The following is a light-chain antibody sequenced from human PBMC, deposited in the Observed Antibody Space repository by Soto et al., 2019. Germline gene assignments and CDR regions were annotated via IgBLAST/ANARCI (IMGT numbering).Light chain of an antibody. CDR1: RGHRSYA. J-gene: IGLJ2*01. CDR3: QTWGSGMV. CDR2: LNSDGSH. V-gene: IGLV4-69*01. Sequence: QPVLTQSPSASASLGASVKLTCTLSRGHRSYAIAWHQQQPEKGPRYLMKLNSDGSHTKGDGIPDRFSGSSSGAERYLTISSLQSEDEADYYCQTWGSGMVFGGGTKLTVL.